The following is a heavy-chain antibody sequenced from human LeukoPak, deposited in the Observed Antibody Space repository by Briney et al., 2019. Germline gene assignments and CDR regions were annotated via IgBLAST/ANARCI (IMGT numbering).Heavy chain of an antibody. CDR2: IYYNGDT. Sequence: PSETLSLTCAVSGGSISSSSYYWGWIRQPRGKGLELFGRIYYNGDTHYNPSLKSRVTISVDTSKNQFSLKLRSVTATDTAVYFCASLRNGWELTDWGQGTLVTVSS. CDR1: GGSISSSSYY. CDR3: ASLRNGWELTD. D-gene: IGHD1-26*01. V-gene: IGHV4-39*01. J-gene: IGHJ4*02.